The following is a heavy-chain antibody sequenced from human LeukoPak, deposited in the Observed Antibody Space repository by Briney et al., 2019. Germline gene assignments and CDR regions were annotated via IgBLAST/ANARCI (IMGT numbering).Heavy chain of an antibody. V-gene: IGHV3-23*01. CDR2: ISGSGGST. D-gene: IGHD1-7*01. CDR1: GFTFSSYA. J-gene: IGHJ6*03. CDR3: AKRRGLELYMDV. Sequence: PGGSLRLSCAASGFTFSSYAMSWVRQAPGKRLEWVSAISGSGGSTYYADSVKGRFTISRDNSKNTLYLQMNSLRAEDTAVYYCAKRRGLELYMDVWGKGTTVTVSS.